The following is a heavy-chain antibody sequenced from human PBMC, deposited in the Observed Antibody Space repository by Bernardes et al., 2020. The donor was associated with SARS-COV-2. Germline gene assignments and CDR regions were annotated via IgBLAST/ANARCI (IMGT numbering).Heavy chain of an antibody. CDR1: GYTFRNHA. D-gene: IGHD3-22*01. V-gene: IGHV1-69*04. CDR2: TIPVLERA. Sequence: SVKVSCKTSGYTFRNHAISWVRQAPGQGLEWMGRTIPVLERANYAQNFRGRVTITSDRSTSTAYMELKSLTWEDTAVYYCARTPGGITMIVVVPPAYFDLWGRGTLVTVSS. J-gene: IGHJ2*01. CDR3: ARTPGGITMIVVVPPAYFDL.